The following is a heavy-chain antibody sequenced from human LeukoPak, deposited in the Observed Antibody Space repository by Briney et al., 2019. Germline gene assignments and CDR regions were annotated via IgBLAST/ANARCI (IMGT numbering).Heavy chain of an antibody. J-gene: IGHJ4*02. V-gene: IGHV4-4*02. CDR2: IYHSGST. CDR3: ARSELLWFGGVNSGFDY. CDR1: GGSISSSNW. Sequence: SETLSLTCAVSGGSISSSNWWSWVRQPPGKGLEWIGQIYHSGSTNYNPSLKSRVAISVDKSENQFSLNLNSVTAADTAVYYCARSELLWFGGVNSGFDYWGQGTLVTVSS. D-gene: IGHD3-10*01.